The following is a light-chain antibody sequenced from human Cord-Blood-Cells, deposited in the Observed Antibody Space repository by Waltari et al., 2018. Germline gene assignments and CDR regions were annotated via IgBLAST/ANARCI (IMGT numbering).Light chain of an antibody. CDR2: EVS. V-gene: IGLV2-8*01. J-gene: IGLJ3*02. CDR3: SSYAGSNKV. Sequence: QSALTQPPSASGSPGQSVTISCTGTSSDVGGYNYVSWYQQHPGKAPKLMIYEVSKRPSGVPDRFSGSKSGNTASRTGSGLQAEDEADYYCSSYAGSNKVFGGGTKLTVL. CDR1: SSDVGGYNY.